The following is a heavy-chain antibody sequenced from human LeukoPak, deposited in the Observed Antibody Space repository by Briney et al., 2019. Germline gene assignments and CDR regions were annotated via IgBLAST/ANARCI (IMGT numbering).Heavy chain of an antibody. V-gene: IGHV4-59*01. D-gene: IGHD2-2*01. CDR1: GGSISSYY. CDR3: ARDGSTGVNWFDP. J-gene: IGHJ5*02. CDR2: IYHSGST. Sequence: PSETLSLTCTVSGGSISSYYWSWIRQPPGKGLEWIGYIYHSGSTNYNPSLKSRVTISVDTSKNQFSLKLSSVTAADTAVYYCARDGSTGVNWFDPWGQGTLVTVSS.